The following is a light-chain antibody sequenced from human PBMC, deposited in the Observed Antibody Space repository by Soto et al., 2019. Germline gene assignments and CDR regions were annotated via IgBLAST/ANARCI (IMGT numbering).Light chain of an antibody. J-gene: IGLJ3*02. CDR3: SSYTSSSTQV. Sequence: QSALTQPASVSGSPGQSINISCTGTSSDVGGYNYVSWYQQHPGKAPKLMIYEVSNRPSGVSNRFSGSKSGNTASLTISGLRAEDEADYYCSSYTSSSTQVFGGGTKLTVL. V-gene: IGLV2-14*01. CDR2: EVS. CDR1: SSDVGGYNY.